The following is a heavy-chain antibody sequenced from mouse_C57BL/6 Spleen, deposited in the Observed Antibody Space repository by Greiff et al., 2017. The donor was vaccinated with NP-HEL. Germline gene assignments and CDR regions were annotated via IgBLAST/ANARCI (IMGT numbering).Heavy chain of an antibody. D-gene: IGHD2-3*01. Sequence: VQLQQSGAELVRPGSSVKLSCKASGYTFTSYWMHWVKQRPIQGLEWIGNIDPSDSETHYNQKFKDKATLTVDKSSSTAYMQLSSLTSEDSAVYYCARGHDGYYSGGFAYWGQGTLVTVSA. CDR2: IDPSDSET. CDR1: GYTFTSYW. V-gene: IGHV1-52*01. CDR3: ARGHDGYYSGGFAY. J-gene: IGHJ3*01.